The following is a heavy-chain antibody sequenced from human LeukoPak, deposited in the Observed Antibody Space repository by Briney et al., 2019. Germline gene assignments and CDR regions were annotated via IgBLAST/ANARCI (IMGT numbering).Heavy chain of an antibody. V-gene: IGHV1-69*06. CDR2: IIPIFGTA. J-gene: IGHJ4*02. Sequence: PGSSVKVSCTASGGTFSSYAISWVRQAPGQGLEWMGGIIPIFGTANYAQKFQGRVTITADKSTSTAYMELSSLRSEDTAVYYCARAVPEGYSSGWYGGAFDYWGQGTLVTVSS. CDR1: GGTFSSYA. D-gene: IGHD6-19*01. CDR3: ARAVPEGYSSGWYGGAFDY.